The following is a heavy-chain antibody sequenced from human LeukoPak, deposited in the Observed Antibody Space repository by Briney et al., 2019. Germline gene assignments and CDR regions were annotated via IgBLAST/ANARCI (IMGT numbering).Heavy chain of an antibody. CDR2: IYYRGST. CDR3: ARTTSDHYYYSSYMDV. Sequence: PSETLSLTCTVSGGSITSYYWSWLRQPPGKGLEWIGYIYYRGSTNYNPSLKSRVTISVDTSKNQFSLKLSSVTAADTAVYYCARTTSDHYYYSSYMDVWGKGTTITVSS. J-gene: IGHJ6*03. CDR1: GGSITSYY. D-gene: IGHD2/OR15-2a*01. V-gene: IGHV4-59*01.